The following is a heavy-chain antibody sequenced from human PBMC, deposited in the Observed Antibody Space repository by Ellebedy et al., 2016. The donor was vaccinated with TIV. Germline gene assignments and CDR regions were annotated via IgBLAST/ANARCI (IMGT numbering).Heavy chain of an antibody. CDR2: IDQNGSEK. CDR1: GFTFNSYW. D-gene: IGHD5-24*01. CDR3: VRRVRKSKDGFDI. V-gene: IGHV3-7*01. Sequence: GGSLRLXXAASGFTFNSYWMTWLRQAPGKGLEWVANIDQNGSEKNYVDSVKGRFTISRDNADNSLYLRMNSLRAEDTAVYYCVRRVRKSKDGFDIWGQGTRVTVSS. J-gene: IGHJ3*02.